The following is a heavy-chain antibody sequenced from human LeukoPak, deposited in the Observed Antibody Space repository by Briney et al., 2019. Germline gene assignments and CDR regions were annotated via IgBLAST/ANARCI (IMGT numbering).Heavy chain of an antibody. V-gene: IGHV4-39*01. Sequence: SETLSLTCTVSGGSISSSSYYWGWIRQPAGKGLEWIGTIFYSGSTYYNPSLKSRVTISVDTSKNQFSLNLSSVTAADTAVYYCARAHTATVSSHFDYWGQGTLVTVSS. CDR1: GGSISSSSYY. CDR2: IFYSGST. D-gene: IGHD5-18*01. CDR3: ARAHTATVSSHFDY. J-gene: IGHJ4*02.